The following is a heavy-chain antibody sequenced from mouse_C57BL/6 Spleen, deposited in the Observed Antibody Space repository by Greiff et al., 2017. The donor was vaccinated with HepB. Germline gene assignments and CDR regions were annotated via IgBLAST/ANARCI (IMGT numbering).Heavy chain of an antibody. CDR1: GYTFTSYW. CDR2: IDPNSGGT. D-gene: IGHD2-1*01. V-gene: IGHV1-72*01. CDR3: ARCAYGNYEAWFAY. J-gene: IGHJ3*01. Sequence: QVHVKQSGAELVKPGASVKLSCKASGYTFTSYWMHWVKQRPGRGLEWIGRIDPNSGGTKYNEKFKSKATLTVDKPSSTAYMQLSSLTSEDSAVYYCARCAYGNYEAWFAYWGQGTLVTVSA.